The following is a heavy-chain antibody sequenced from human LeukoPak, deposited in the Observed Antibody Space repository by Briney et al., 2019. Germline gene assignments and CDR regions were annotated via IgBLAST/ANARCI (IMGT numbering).Heavy chain of an antibody. CDR1: GFTFGTYS. CDR2: ISSAGTII. J-gene: IGHJ4*02. CDR3: AKDHRWLVDY. D-gene: IGHD6-19*01. Sequence: PGGSLRLSCAASGFTFGTYSMHWVRQAPGKGLEWVAIISSAGTIINYADSVRGRFSISRDNSRNTPYLQMDSLRTEDTAVYYCAKDHRWLVDYWGQGTLVTVSS. V-gene: IGHV3-30-3*01.